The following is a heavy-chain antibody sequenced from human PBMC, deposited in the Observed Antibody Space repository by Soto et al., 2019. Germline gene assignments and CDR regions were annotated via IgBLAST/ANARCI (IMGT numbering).Heavy chain of an antibody. D-gene: IGHD3-10*01. CDR2: ISGSGGST. J-gene: IGHJ5*02. V-gene: IGHV3-23*01. Sequence: GGSLRLSCAASGFTFSSYAMSWARQAPGKGLEWVSAISGSGGSTYYADSVKGRFTISRDNSKNTLYLQMNSLRAEDTAVYYCAKDVERLLWFGELLTENNWFDPWGQGTLVTVSS. CDR1: GFTFSSYA. CDR3: AKDVERLLWFGELLTENNWFDP.